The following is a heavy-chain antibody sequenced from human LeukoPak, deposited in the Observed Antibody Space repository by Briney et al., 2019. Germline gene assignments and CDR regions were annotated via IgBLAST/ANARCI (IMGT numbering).Heavy chain of an antibody. Sequence: GGSLRLSCAASGFTFSSYAMSWVRQAPGKGLEWVSAISGSGGSTYYADSVKGRFTISRDNSKNTLYLQMNSLRAEDTAVYYCAKSRPSYQLLKNQFDYWGQGTLVTVSS. CDR3: AKSRPSYQLLKNQFDY. D-gene: IGHD2-2*01. CDR1: GFTFSSYA. J-gene: IGHJ4*02. CDR2: ISGSGGST. V-gene: IGHV3-23*01.